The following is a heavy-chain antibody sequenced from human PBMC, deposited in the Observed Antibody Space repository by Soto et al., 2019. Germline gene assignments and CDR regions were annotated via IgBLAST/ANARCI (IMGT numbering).Heavy chain of an antibody. J-gene: IGHJ4*02. CDR1: GFTFSSYA. D-gene: IGHD2-15*01. CDR2: ISGSGGST. Sequence: GGSLRLSCAASGFTFSSYAMSWVRQAPGKGLEWVSAISGSGGSTYYADSGKGRFTFSRDNSKNTLYLQMNSLRAEDTAVYYCAKVCSGGSCYFAFDYWGQGTLVTVSS. V-gene: IGHV3-23*01. CDR3: AKVCSGGSCYFAFDY.